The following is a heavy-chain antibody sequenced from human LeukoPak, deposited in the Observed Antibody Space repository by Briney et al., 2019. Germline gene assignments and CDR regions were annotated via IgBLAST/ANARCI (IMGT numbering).Heavy chain of an antibody. Sequence: HPGGSLRLSCAASGFTFSSYAMSWVRQAPGKGLEWVSAISGSGGSTYYADSVKGRFTISRDNAKNSLYLQMNSLRAEDTALYYCAKDITRITMIVGGDAFDIWGQGTMVTVSS. CDR1: GFTFSSYA. CDR2: ISGSGGST. CDR3: AKDITRITMIVGGDAFDI. J-gene: IGHJ3*02. V-gene: IGHV3-23*01. D-gene: IGHD3-22*01.